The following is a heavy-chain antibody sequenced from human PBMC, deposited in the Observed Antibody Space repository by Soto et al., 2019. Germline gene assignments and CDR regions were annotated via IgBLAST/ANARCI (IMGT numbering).Heavy chain of an antibody. CDR3: ATYSHQTLLFDY. V-gene: IGHV3-21*01. J-gene: IGHJ4*02. CDR2: ISSSTSYI. Sequence: PGGSLRLSCAASGLTFSTYSMNWVRQTPGKGLEWVSSISSSTSYIYYADSVKGRFTISRDNAKNSLYLQMNSLRAEDTAVYYCATYSHQTLLFDYWGQGTLVTVSS. CDR1: GLTFSTYS. D-gene: IGHD4-4*01.